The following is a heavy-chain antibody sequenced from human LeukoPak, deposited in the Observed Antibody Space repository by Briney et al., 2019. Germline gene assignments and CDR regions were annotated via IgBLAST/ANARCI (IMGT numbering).Heavy chain of an antibody. J-gene: IGHJ3*02. D-gene: IGHD3-22*01. Sequence: PGGSLRLSCAASGFTFSDYYMSWIRQAPGKGLEWVSYISSSGSTIYYADSVKGRFTISRDNAKNSLYLQMNSLRAEDTAVYYCARENSSGYYWGEDAFDIWGQGTMVTVSS. CDR2: ISSSGSTI. CDR3: ARENSSGYYWGEDAFDI. V-gene: IGHV3-11*01. CDR1: GFTFSDYY.